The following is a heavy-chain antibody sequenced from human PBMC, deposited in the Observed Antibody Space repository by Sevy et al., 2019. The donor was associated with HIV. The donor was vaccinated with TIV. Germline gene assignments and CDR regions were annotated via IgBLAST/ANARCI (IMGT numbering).Heavy chain of an antibody. CDR2: ISSSSSNI. CDR1: GFTFSSYS. Sequence: GGSLRLSCAASGFTFSSYSMNWVRQAPGKGLEWVSSISSSSSNIYYADSVKGRFTISRDNAKNSLYLQMKSLRAEDTAEYYGEKYPTPPLAARRGDYYDMDVWGQGTTVTVSS. CDR3: EKYPTPPLAARRGDYYDMDV. V-gene: IGHV3-21*01. J-gene: IGHJ6*02. D-gene: IGHD6-6*01.